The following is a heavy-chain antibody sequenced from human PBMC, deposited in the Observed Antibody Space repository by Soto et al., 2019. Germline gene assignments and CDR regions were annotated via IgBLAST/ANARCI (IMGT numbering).Heavy chain of an antibody. CDR3: ARHVPYRSSWPKTSLYYYYGMDX. J-gene: IGHJ6*02. V-gene: IGHV5-51*01. CDR2: IYPGDSDT. Sequence: GESLKISCKGSGYSFTSYWIGWVRQMPGKGLEWMGIIYPGDSDTRYSPSFQGQVTISADKSIITAYLQWSSLKASDTAMYYCARHVPYRSSWPKTSLYYYYGMDXWGQGTPVTVS. CDR1: GYSFTSYW. D-gene: IGHD6-13*01.